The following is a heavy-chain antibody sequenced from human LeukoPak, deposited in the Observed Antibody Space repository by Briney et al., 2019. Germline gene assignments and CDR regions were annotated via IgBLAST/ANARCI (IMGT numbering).Heavy chain of an antibody. J-gene: IGHJ4*02. Sequence: ASVKVSCTASGYTFTSYYMHWVRQAPGQGLEWLGWINPNSGGTNYAQKFQGRVTMTRDTSITTAYMELSRLSSDDTAVYYCASSVSSRWAIIDYWGQGTLVTVSS. CDR1: GYTFTSYY. CDR2: INPNSGGT. CDR3: ASSVSSRWAIIDY. D-gene: IGHD6-13*01. V-gene: IGHV1-2*02.